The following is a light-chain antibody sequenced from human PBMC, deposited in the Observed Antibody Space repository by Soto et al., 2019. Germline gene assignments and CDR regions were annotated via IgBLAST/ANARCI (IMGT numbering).Light chain of an antibody. J-gene: IGKJ2*01. CDR2: DAS. CDR1: QSISSW. Sequence: DIQMTQSPSTLSASVGDRVTITCRASQSISSWLAWYQQKPGKAPKLLIYDASSLESGVPPRFSGSGSGTEFTLTISSLQPDDFATYYCQQYNSYPYTFGQGTKLDIK. V-gene: IGKV1-5*01. CDR3: QQYNSYPYT.